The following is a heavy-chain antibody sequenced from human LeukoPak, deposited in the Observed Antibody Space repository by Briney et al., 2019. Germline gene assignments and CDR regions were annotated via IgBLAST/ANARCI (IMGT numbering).Heavy chain of an antibody. Sequence: SETLSLTCTVSGASVTDYYWSWIRQSPGKGLEWISYIHHSGNSDYNPSLRSRVTTSLDTSKNQFSLNLISVTAADTAVYYCTRGHWGLQSWSQGTLVAVSS. V-gene: IGHV4-59*02. D-gene: IGHD7-27*01. CDR1: GASVTDYY. J-gene: IGHJ5*02. CDR3: TRGHWGLQS. CDR2: IHHSGNS.